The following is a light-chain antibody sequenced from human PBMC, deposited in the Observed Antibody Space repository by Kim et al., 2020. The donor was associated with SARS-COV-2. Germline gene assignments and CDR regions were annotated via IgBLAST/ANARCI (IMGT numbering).Light chain of an antibody. CDR2: KTD. V-gene: IGLV1-47*01. CDR1: TSNIGSND. Sequence: QSVLTQPPSASGTPGQTVTISCSGSTSNIGSNDVSWYQQFPGAAPKVLIYKTDHRPSGVPDRFSGSKSDTSASLAIRGLRSEDEADYYCSTWDDSLSGVVFGGGTQLTVL. CDR3: STWDDSLSGVV. J-gene: IGLJ3*02.